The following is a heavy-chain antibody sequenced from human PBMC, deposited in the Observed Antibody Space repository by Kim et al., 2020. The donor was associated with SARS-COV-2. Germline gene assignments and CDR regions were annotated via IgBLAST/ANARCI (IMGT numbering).Heavy chain of an antibody. CDR1: GDSVSSNSAA. CDR3: ARDRGVYSSGWYGLGYYGMDV. V-gene: IGHV6-1*01. CDR2: TYYRSKWYN. J-gene: IGHJ6*02. Sequence: SQTLSLTCAISGDSVSSNSAAWNWIRQSPSRGLEWLGRTYYRSKWYNDYAVSVKSRITINPDTSKNQFSLQLNSVTPEDMAVYYCARDRGVYSSGWYGLGYYGMDVCGQGTTVTVSS. D-gene: IGHD6-19*01.